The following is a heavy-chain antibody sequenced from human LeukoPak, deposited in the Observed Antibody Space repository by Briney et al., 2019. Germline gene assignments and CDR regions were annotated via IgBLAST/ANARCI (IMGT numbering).Heavy chain of an antibody. J-gene: IGHJ6*02. CDR3: ARDTGRDDFWSGYYPGYYYGMDV. D-gene: IGHD3-3*01. CDR2: IKQDGSEK. Sequence: PGGSLRLSCAASGFTFSSYWMSWVRQAPGKGLEWVANIKQDGSEKYYVDSVKGRFTISRDNAKNSLYLQMNSLRAEDTGVYYCARDTGRDDFWSGYYPGYYYGMDVWGQGTTVTVSS. CDR1: GFTFSSYW. V-gene: IGHV3-7*03.